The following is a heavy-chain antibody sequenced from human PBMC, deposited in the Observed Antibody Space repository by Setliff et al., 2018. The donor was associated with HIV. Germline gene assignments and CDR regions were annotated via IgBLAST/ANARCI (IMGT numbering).Heavy chain of an antibody. D-gene: IGHD6-19*01. CDR1: GGSISSGSYY. J-gene: IGHJ3*02. CDR2: IYTSGST. CDR3: ARQGGYSSPLSI. Sequence: SETLSLTCTVSGGSISSGSYYWSWIRQPAGKGLEWIGHIYTSGSTNYNPSLKSRATISVDTSKNQFSLKLSSVTAADTAVYYCARQGGYSSPLSIWGQGTMVTVSS. V-gene: IGHV4-61*09.